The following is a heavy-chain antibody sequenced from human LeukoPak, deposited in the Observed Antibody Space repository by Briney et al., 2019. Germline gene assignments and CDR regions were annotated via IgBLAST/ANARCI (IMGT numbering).Heavy chain of an antibody. CDR2: IIPIFGTA. V-gene: IGHV1-69*05. Sequence: GASVKVSXKASGGTFSSYAISWVRQAPGQGLEWMGGIIPIFGTANYAQKFQGRVTITTDESTSTAYMELSSLRSEDTAVYYCARDRGFGTAMVFDYWGPGTLVTVSS. D-gene: IGHD5-18*01. CDR1: GGTFSSYA. J-gene: IGHJ4*02. CDR3: ARDRGFGTAMVFDY.